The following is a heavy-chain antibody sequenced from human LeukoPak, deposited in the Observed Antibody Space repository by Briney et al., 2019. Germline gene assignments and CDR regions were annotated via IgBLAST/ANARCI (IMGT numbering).Heavy chain of an antibody. CDR3: ARRHFGSALRDY. V-gene: IGHV4-39*01. CDR2: IYYSGST. Sequence: PSETLSLTCTVSVGSISSGSYYWGWIRQPPGKGLEWIGNIYYSGSTSYNPPLKSRVPISVDPSKNQFSLKLSSVTAADTAVYYCARRHFGSALRDYWGQGTLVTVSS. J-gene: IGHJ4*02. CDR1: VGSISSGSYY. D-gene: IGHD3-10*01.